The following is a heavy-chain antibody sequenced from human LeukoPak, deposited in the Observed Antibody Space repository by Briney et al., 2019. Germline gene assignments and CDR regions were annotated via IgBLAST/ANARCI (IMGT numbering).Heavy chain of an antibody. Sequence: SETLSLTCTVSGGSISSFYWSWIRQPPGKGLEWIGYIYGGGTTKYNPSLKSRVTTSVDTSKNQFSLNLGSVTAADTAVYYCARDYGGKFDHWGQGSLVTVSS. D-gene: IGHD4-23*01. CDR3: ARDYGGKFDH. J-gene: IGHJ4*02. V-gene: IGHV4-59*01. CDR1: GGSISSFY. CDR2: IYGGGTT.